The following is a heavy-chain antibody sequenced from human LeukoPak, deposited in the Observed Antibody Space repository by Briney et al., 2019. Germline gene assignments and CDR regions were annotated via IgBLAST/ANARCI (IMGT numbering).Heavy chain of an antibody. CDR2: MNPNSGNT. Sequence: ASVKVSCKASGYTFTSYDINWVRQATGQGLEWMGWMNPNSGNTGYAQKFQGRVTMTRNTSVSTAYMELSSLRSEDTAVYYCARGPQAAAGTYYFDYWGQGTLVTVSS. CDR3: ARGPQAAAGTYYFDY. V-gene: IGHV1-8*01. CDR1: GYTFTSYD. J-gene: IGHJ4*02. D-gene: IGHD6-13*01.